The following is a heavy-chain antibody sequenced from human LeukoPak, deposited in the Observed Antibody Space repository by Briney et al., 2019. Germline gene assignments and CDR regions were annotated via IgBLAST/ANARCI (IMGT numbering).Heavy chain of an antibody. J-gene: IGHJ3*02. V-gene: IGHV3-7*03. CDR1: GFTFSSYW. Sequence: GGSLRLSCAASGFTFSSYWMSWVRQAPGKGLEWVANIKQDGSEKYYVDSVKGRFTISRDNAKNSLYLQMNSLRAEDTAVYYCAKDELADYDFWSGYPTDAFDIWGQGTMVTVSS. CDR2: IKQDGSEK. CDR3: AKDELADYDFWSGYPTDAFDI. D-gene: IGHD3-3*01.